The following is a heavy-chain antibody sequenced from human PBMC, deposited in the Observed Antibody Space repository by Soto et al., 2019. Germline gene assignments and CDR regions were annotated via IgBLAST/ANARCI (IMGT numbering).Heavy chain of an antibody. CDR3: ARAHATTLPFDY. V-gene: IGHV4-59*01. CDR2: IFHSGNA. CDR1: GGSIRNVY. J-gene: IGHJ4*01. Sequence: SETLSLTCTVSGGSIRNVYWSWIRQSPGKRLEWIGFIFHSGNAKYNPSLKSRVTISVDTSKNQFSLSLDSVTAADTAVYFCARAHATTLPFDYWGQGPLVT. D-gene: IGHD4-4*01.